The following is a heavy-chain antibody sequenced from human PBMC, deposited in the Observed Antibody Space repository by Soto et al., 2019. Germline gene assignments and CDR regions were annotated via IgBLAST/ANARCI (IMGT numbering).Heavy chain of an antibody. J-gene: IGHJ4*02. CDR1: GFTFSSYV. V-gene: IGHV3-23*01. Sequence: GGSLRLSCAASGFTFSSYVTHWVRQAPGKGLEWVSAISGSGGSTYYADSVKGRFTISRDNSKNTLYLQMNSLRAEDTAVYYCARRSSGWYFDYWGQGTLVTVSS. D-gene: IGHD6-19*01. CDR2: ISGSGGST. CDR3: ARRSSGWYFDY.